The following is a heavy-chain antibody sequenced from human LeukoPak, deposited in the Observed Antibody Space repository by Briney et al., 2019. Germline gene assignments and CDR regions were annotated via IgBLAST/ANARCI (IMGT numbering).Heavy chain of an antibody. CDR1: GYTFTSYG. V-gene: IGHV1-18*01. CDR3: ARRAYGSGSYFIDY. CDR2: ISAYNSNT. D-gene: IGHD3-10*01. Sequence: ASVTVSCTASGYTFTSYGISWVRQAPGQGLEWMGWISAYNSNTNYAQKLQGRVTMTTDTSTSTAYMELRSLRSDDTAVYYCARRAYGSGSYFIDYWGQGTLVTVSS. J-gene: IGHJ4*02.